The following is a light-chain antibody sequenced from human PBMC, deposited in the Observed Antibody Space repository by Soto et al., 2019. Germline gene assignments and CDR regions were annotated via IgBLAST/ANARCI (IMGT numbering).Light chain of an antibody. V-gene: IGLV2-14*01. J-gene: IGLJ2*01. CDR1: SSDVGGYNY. CDR2: DVS. Sequence: QSALTQPASVSGSPGQSITLSCTGTSSDVGGYNYVSWYQQHPGKDPKLVIYDVSNRPSRVYNRFSGSKSGNTASLTSSGLRAEDEADYYCSSFSSSNTLIFGGGTQLTVL. CDR3: SSFSSSNTLI.